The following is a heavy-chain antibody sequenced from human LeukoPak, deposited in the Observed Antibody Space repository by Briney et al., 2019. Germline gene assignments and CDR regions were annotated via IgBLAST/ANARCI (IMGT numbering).Heavy chain of an antibody. J-gene: IGHJ4*02. CDR3: ARVGLLWFGELD. Sequence: ASVKVPCKASGYTFTSYDINWVRQATGQGLEWMGWMNPNSGNTGYAQKFQGRVTMTRNTSISTAYMELSSLRSEDTAVHYCARVGLLWFGELDWGQGTLVTVSS. V-gene: IGHV1-8*01. D-gene: IGHD3-10*01. CDR1: GYTFTSYD. CDR2: MNPNSGNT.